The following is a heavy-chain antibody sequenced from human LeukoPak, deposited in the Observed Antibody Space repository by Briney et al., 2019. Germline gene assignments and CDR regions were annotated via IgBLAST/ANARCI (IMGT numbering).Heavy chain of an antibody. V-gene: IGHV3-48*03. CDR3: ARPRSDLYGMDV. CDR1: GFIFNTYE. CDR2: ISSSGSRM. J-gene: IGHJ6*02. Sequence: GGSLRLSCAAFGFIFNTYEINWVRQAPGKGLEWVSYISSSGSRMYYADSVKGRFTISRDNAKNSLYLQMNSLRAEDTAIYYCARPRSDLYGMDVWGQGTTVIVSS.